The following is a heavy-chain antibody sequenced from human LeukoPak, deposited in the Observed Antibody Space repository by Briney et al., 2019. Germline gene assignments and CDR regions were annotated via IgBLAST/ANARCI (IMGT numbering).Heavy chain of an antibody. CDR3: AKGRGWLQFFDY. D-gene: IGHD5-24*01. Sequence: QTGGSLRLSCTASGFSFSTYAMNWVRQAPGKGLEWVSTISGGGGSTFYADSVKGRFTISRDNSKNTLYLQMNSLRAEDTAVYYCAKGRGWLQFFDYWGQGTLVTVSS. V-gene: IGHV3-23*01. J-gene: IGHJ4*02. CDR1: GFSFSTYA. CDR2: ISGGGGST.